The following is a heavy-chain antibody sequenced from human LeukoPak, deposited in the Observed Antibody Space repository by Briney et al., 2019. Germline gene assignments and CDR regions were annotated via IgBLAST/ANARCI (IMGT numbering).Heavy chain of an antibody. CDR3: ARDNQQLAFYF. V-gene: IGHV4-39*07. D-gene: IGHD6-13*01. CDR1: GGSISSGSFY. Sequence: SETLSLTCTVSGGSISSGSFYWGWIRQPPGKGLEWIGSFYYSGSTYYNPSLESRVSISVDTSKNQFSLKLTSVTAADAAVYYCARDNQQLAFYFWGQGTLVTVSS. J-gene: IGHJ4*02. CDR2: FYYSGST.